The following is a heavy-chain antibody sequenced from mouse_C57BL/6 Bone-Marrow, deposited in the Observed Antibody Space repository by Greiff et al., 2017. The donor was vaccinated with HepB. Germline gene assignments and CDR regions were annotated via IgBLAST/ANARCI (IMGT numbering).Heavy chain of an antibody. CDR2: ISDGGSYT. Sequence: VQLVESGGGLVKPGGSLKLSCAASGFTFSSYAMSWVRQTPEKRLEWVATISDGGSYTYYPDNVKGRFTISRDNAKNNLYLQMSHLKSEDTAMYYCARDDYYGSSGYFDVWGTGTTVTVSS. D-gene: IGHD1-1*01. J-gene: IGHJ1*03. CDR3: ARDDYYGSSGYFDV. V-gene: IGHV5-4*01. CDR1: GFTFSSYA.